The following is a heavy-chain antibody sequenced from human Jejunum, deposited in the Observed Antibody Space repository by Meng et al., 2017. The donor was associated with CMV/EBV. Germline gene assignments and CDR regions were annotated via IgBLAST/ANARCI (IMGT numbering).Heavy chain of an antibody. V-gene: IGHV1-2*02. D-gene: IGHD6-6*01. J-gene: IGHJ5*02. CDR3: LTYTSSSLSFGP. CDR2: INSRSGAT. CDR1: GDPPPADF. Sequence: FKASGDPPPADFMFWFRQSPGQGLEWMGWINSRSGATQYAQEFRGRVTMTRDTSISTVYMDLSSLRSDDTADYYCLTYTSSSLSFGPWGQRTLVTVSS.